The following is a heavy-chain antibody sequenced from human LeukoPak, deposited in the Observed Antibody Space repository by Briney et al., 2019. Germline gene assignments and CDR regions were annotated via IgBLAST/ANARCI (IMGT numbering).Heavy chain of an antibody. CDR1: GGTFSSYA. CDR2: IIPIFGTA. J-gene: IGHJ4*02. Sequence: SVKVSCKASGGTFSSYAISWVRQAPGQGLGWMGGIIPIFGTANYAQKFQGRVTITADESTSTAYMELSSLRSEDTAVYYCARVLRYSSSHFDYWGQGTLVTVSS. D-gene: IGHD6-6*01. V-gene: IGHV1-69*13. CDR3: ARVLRYSSSHFDY.